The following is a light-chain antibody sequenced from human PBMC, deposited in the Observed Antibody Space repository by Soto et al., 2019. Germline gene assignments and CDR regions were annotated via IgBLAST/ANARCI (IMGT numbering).Light chain of an antibody. Sequence: EIVLTQSPGTLSLSPGDRATLSCRASQSVMRYLAWYQQKPGQAPRLLIYDASYRATDIPARFSGSGSETDFTLTISRLDPEDFAVYYCQQYGSSPSFGQGTKVDIK. V-gene: IGKV3-20*01. CDR1: QSVMRY. CDR3: QQYGSSPS. J-gene: IGKJ1*01. CDR2: DAS.